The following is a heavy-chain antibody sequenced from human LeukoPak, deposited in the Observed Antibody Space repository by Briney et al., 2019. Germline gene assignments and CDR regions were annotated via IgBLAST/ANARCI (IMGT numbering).Heavy chain of an antibody. CDR3: ARSFYNTGGWFDP. D-gene: IGHD5-24*01. J-gene: IGHJ5*02. CDR1: GGSISSYY. CDR2: IYYSGST. Sequence: SETLSLTCTVSGGSISSYYWSWIRQTPGKGLEWIGYIYYSGSTNFNPSLKSRVTISIDTSKNQFSLKLSSVTAADTAVYYCARSFYNTGGWFDPWGQGTLVTVSS. V-gene: IGHV4-59*08.